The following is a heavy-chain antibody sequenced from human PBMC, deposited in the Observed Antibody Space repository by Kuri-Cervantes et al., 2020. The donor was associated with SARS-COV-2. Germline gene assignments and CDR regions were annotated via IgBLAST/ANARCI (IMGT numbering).Heavy chain of an antibody. CDR3: ARLGSSSWYWRY. CDR1: GGSISSSSYY. J-gene: IGHJ4*02. D-gene: IGHD6-13*01. V-gene: IGHV4-39*07. CDR2: IYYSGST. Sequence: SETLSLTCTVSGGSISSSSYYWGWIRQPPGKGLEWIGSIYYSGSTNYNPSLKSRVTISVDTSKNQFSLKLSSVTAADTAVYYCARLGSSSWYWRYWGQGTLVTVSS.